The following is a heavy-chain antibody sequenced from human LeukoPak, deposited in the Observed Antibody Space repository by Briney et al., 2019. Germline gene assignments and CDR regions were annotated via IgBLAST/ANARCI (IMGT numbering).Heavy chain of an antibody. CDR1: GFTFSSYD. J-gene: IGHJ3*02. Sequence: GGSLRLSCAASGFTFSSYDMHWVCQATGKGLEWVSAIGTAGDTYYPGSVKGRFTISRENAKNSLYLQMNSLRAGDTAVYYCARSGSYGAFDIWGQGTMVTVSS. V-gene: IGHV3-13*01. CDR3: ARSGSYGAFDI. D-gene: IGHD1-26*01. CDR2: IGTAGDT.